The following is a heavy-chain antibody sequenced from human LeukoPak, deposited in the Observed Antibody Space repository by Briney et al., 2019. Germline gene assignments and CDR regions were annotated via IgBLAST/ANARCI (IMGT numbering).Heavy chain of an antibody. D-gene: IGHD4-23*01. CDR1: GGSISSYY. V-gene: IGHV4-59*01. CDR3: AGHGGNYYYYYMDV. Sequence: SETLSLTCTVSGGSISSYYWSWIRQPPGKGLEWIGYIYYSGSTNYNPSLKSRVTISVDTSKNQFSLKLSSVTAADTAVYYCAGHGGNYYYYYMDVWGKGTTVTVSS. J-gene: IGHJ6*03. CDR2: IYYSGST.